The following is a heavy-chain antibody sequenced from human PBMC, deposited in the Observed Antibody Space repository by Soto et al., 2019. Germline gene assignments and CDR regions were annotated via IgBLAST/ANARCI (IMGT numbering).Heavy chain of an antibody. CDR3: ARSGDNYNVLDY. V-gene: IGHV3-11*05. CDR2: SSNSGTFT. Sequence: QVQLVESGGGLVKPGGSLSLTCAASGFSISDHYMSWIRQAPGKGLEWVSYSSNSGTFTKYADSVNGRFSISTDNPKNSLDLEITSLRGEDTAIYYCARSGDNYNVLDYWGQGAPVTFSS. D-gene: IGHD3-10*02. CDR1: GFSISDHY. J-gene: IGHJ4*02.